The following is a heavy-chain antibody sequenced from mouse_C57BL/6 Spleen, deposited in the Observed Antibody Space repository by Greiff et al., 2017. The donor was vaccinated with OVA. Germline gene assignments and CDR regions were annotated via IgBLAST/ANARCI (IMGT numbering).Heavy chain of an antibody. CDR2: ISSGSSTI. J-gene: IGHJ3*01. CDR1: GFTFSDYG. Sequence: EVKLMESGGGLVKPGGSLKLSCAASGFTFSDYGMHWVRQAPEKGLEWVAYISSGSSTIYYADTVKGRFTISRDNAKNTLFLQMTSLRSEDKAMYYCANIHLAYWGQGTLVTVSA. CDR3: ANIHLAY. V-gene: IGHV5-17*01.